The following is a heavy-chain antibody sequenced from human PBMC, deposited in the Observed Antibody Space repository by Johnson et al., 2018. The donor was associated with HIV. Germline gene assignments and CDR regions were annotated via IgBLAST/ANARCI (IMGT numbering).Heavy chain of an antibody. D-gene: IGHD5-18*01. CDR1: EFTFSNAW. V-gene: IGHV3-66*01. CDR2: IYGGGST. Sequence: VLLVESGGGLVQPGGSLRLSCAASEFTFSNAWMSWVRQAPGKGLEWVSAIYGGGSTYYADSVKGRFTISRDNSKNTLYLQMNSLRAEDTAVYYCARVDTAMTYDAFDIWGQGTMVTVSS. CDR3: ARVDTAMTYDAFDI. J-gene: IGHJ3*02.